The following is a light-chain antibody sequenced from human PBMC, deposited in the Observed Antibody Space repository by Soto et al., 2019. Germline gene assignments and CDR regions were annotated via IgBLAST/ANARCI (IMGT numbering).Light chain of an antibody. Sequence: IVMTQSPATLSASPGERATLSCRASQSVRRNLAWYQQKPGQAPRLLIYGASNRATGIPARFSGSGSGTEFTLSIGSLQSEDFAVYYCQQYNDWPPTFGQGTKVDIK. J-gene: IGKJ1*01. CDR2: GAS. V-gene: IGKV3-15*01. CDR1: QSVRRN. CDR3: QQYNDWPPT.